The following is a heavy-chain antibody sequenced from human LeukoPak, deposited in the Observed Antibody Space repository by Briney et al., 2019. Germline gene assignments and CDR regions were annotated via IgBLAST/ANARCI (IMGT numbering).Heavy chain of an antibody. D-gene: IGHD3-22*01. CDR3: AKDTNGPSSGYYLGWFDP. CDR1: GFTFSSYG. CDR2: IRYDGSNK. Sequence: PGGSLRLSCAASGFTFSSYGMHWVRQAPGKGLEWVAFIRYDGSNKYYADYVKGRFTISRDNSKNTLYLQMNSLRAEDTAVYYCAKDTNGPSSGYYLGWFDPWGQGTLVTVSS. V-gene: IGHV3-30*02. J-gene: IGHJ5*02.